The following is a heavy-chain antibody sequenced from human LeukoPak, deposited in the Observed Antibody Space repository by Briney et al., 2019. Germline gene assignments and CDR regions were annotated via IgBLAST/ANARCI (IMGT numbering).Heavy chain of an antibody. Sequence: PGGSLRLSCAASGFTFSSYSMNWVRQAPGKGLEWVSSISSSSSYIYYADSVKGRFTISRDNAKNSLYLQMNSLRAEDTAVYYCARDQGYCSGGSCFVDAFDIWGQGTMVTVSS. J-gene: IGHJ3*02. V-gene: IGHV3-21*01. CDR3: ARDQGYCSGGSCFVDAFDI. D-gene: IGHD2-15*01. CDR2: ISSSSSYI. CDR1: GFTFSSYS.